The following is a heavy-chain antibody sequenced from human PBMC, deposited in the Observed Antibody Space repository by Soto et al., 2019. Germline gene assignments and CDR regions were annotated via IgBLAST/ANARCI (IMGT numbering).Heavy chain of an antibody. CDR2: IYSSVST. Sequence: SETLSLTCTVPAGSISSYYWSWIRHPAGTGLEWIGRIYSSVSTNYNPSLKSRVTMSVDTSKNQFSLKLRSVTAADTAVYYCAREGGGDRSGSYFTYWGQGTLVTDSS. CDR3: AREGGGDRSGSYFTY. V-gene: IGHV4-4*07. J-gene: IGHJ4*02. CDR1: AGSISSYY. D-gene: IGHD3-22*01.